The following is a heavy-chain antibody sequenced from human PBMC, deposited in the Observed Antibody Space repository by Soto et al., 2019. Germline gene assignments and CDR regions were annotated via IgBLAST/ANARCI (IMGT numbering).Heavy chain of an antibody. CDR1: GGSISVGGYY. CDR3: ARSRTTVTPSGFQH. CDR2: IYYSGST. V-gene: IGHV4-31*03. Sequence: PSETLSLTCTVSGGSISVGGYYWSWIRQHPGKGLEWLGYIYYSGSTYYNPSVKSRVTISVDTSKNQFSLNLSSVTAADTAVYYCARSRTTVTPSGFQHWGQGTLVTVSS. J-gene: IGHJ1*01. D-gene: IGHD4-17*01.